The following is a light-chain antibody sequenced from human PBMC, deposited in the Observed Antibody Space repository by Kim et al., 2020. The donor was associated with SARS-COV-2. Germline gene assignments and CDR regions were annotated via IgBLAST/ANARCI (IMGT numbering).Light chain of an antibody. Sequence: LSPGERAPHSCGASQTITTNLAWYQQKPGHAPRLLIYDASKRATGIPARFSGSGSGTDFTLTISSLEPEDFAVYYWQQRSNWPLAFGPGTKVDIK. CDR3: QQRSNWPLA. J-gene: IGKJ3*01. CDR2: DAS. CDR1: QTITTN. V-gene: IGKV3-11*01.